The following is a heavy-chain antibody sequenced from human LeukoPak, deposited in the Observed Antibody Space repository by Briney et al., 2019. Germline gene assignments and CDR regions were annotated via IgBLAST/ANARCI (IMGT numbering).Heavy chain of an antibody. Sequence: SVKVSCKASGYTFTSYYMHWVRQAPGQGLEWMGGIIPICGTANYAQKFQGRVTITADKSTSTAYMELSSLRSEDTAVYYCARVPYYYDSSGYYGSASLHFALWGRGTLVTVSS. J-gene: IGHJ2*01. CDR1: GYTFTSYY. CDR2: IIPICGTA. D-gene: IGHD3-22*01. V-gene: IGHV1-69*06. CDR3: ARVPYYYDSSGYYGSASLHFAL.